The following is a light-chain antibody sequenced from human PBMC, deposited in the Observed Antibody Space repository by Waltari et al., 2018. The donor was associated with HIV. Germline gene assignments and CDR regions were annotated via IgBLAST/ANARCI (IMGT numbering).Light chain of an antibody. V-gene: IGLV1-40*01. Sequence: QPVLTQPPSVSGAPGLGVTVSCTGSGSNIGAGYDVHWYQQLPGTAPKLLIYGTISRPAGVPDRFSASKSGTSASLAITGLQPEDEADYYCQSYDSSLSAWVFGGGTKLTVL. CDR3: QSYDSSLSAWV. CDR1: GSNIGAGYD. CDR2: GTI. J-gene: IGLJ3*02.